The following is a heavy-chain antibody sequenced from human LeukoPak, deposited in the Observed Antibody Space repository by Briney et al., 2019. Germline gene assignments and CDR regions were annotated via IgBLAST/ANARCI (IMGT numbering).Heavy chain of an antibody. CDR2: IYYSGST. Sequence: SETLSLTCTVSGGSISSSSYYWGWIRQPPGKGLEWIGSIYYSGSTYYNPSLKSRVTISVDTSKNQFSLKLSSVTAADTAVYYCARDLSRDDYNEGSTTARDYWGQGTLVTVSS. CDR1: GGSISSSSYY. J-gene: IGHJ4*02. CDR3: ARDLSRDDYNEGSTTARDY. V-gene: IGHV4-39*02. D-gene: IGHD5-24*01.